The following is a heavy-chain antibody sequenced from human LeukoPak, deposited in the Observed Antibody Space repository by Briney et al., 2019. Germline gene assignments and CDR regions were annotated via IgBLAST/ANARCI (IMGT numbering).Heavy chain of an antibody. D-gene: IGHD3-10*01. CDR1: GFTFSNAW. V-gene: IGHV3-15*01. Sequence: PGGSLRLSCAASGFTFSNAWMSWVRQAPGKGLEWVGRIKSKTDGGTTDYAAPVKGRFTISRDDSKNTLYLQMNSLKTEDTAVYYCATDQGYGTGSYYWFDPWGQGTLVTVSP. CDR2: IKSKTDGGTT. J-gene: IGHJ5*02. CDR3: ATDQGYGTGSYYWFDP.